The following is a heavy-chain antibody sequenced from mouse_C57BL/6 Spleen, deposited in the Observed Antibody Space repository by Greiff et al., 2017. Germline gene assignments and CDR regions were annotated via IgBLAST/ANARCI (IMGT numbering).Heavy chain of an antibody. J-gene: IGHJ4*01. CDR2: INPNNGGT. D-gene: IGHD6-1*01. Sequence: EVQLVESGPELVKPGASVKMSCKASGYTFTDYNMHWVKQSHGKSLEWIGYINPNNGGTSYNQKFKGKATLTVNKSSSTAYMELRSLTSEDSAVYYCARGQPAYYAMDYWGQGTSVTVSS. CDR1: GYTFTDYN. CDR3: ARGQPAYYAMDY. V-gene: IGHV1-22*01.